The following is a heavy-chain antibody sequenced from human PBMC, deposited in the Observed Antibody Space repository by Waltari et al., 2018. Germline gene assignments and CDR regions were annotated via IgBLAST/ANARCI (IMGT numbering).Heavy chain of an antibody. D-gene: IGHD2-15*01. Sequence: QLQLRESGPGLVKPSGTLSLTCDVSGDARTSTDCWSWVRQAPLRRLEWLGQVHHSGGPNYNPSFASRITVSLDMSRTRLSLQMTSATAADTAIYYCARDRGRGLYLDTWGPGTLVTVSP. CDR1: GDARTSTDC. CDR2: VHHSGGP. J-gene: IGHJ5*02. CDR3: ARDRGRGLYLDT. V-gene: IGHV4-4*02.